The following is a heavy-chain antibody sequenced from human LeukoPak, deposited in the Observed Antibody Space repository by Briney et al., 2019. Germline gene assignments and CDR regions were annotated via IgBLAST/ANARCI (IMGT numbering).Heavy chain of an antibody. Sequence: GGSLRLSCAASGLTFRSYWMSWVRQAPGKGLEWVANIKQDGSEKYYVDSVKGRFTISRDNAKKSLFLRMNSLRAEDTAVYYCAKISTWSSSFDYWGQGTLVTVSS. CDR1: GLTFRSYW. V-gene: IGHV3-7*01. D-gene: IGHD6-13*01. CDR2: IKQDGSEK. CDR3: AKISTWSSSFDY. J-gene: IGHJ4*02.